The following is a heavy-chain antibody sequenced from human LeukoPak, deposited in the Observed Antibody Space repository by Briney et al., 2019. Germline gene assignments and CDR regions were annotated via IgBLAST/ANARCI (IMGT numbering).Heavy chain of an antibody. V-gene: IGHV1-18*01. CDR1: GYTFISYD. J-gene: IGHJ6*03. D-gene: IGHD6-13*01. CDR2: IRTFSGNT. CDR3: ARGSGVGSSWYSSLPYYYYYCMDV. Sequence: ASVKVSCKTSGYTFISYDINWVRQAPGQGLEWMGWIRTFSGNTKFPQKFQDRVTMTADASTSTAYMELRSLRSEDTAVYYCARGSGVGSSWYSSLPYYYYYCMDVWGKGTTVTISS.